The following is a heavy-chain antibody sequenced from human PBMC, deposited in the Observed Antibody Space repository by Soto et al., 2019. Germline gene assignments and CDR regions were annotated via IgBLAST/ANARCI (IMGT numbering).Heavy chain of an antibody. CDR3: ARSRQLVVNYYYGMDV. Sequence: GASVKVSCKASGYAFSNNDISWVRQAPGQGLEWMGWINPNSGGTNYAQKFQGRVTMTRDTSISTAYMELSRLRSDDTAVYYCARSRQLVVNYYYGMDVWGQGTTVTVSS. CDR1: GYAFSNND. CDR2: INPNSGGT. J-gene: IGHJ6*02. V-gene: IGHV1-2*02. D-gene: IGHD6-6*01.